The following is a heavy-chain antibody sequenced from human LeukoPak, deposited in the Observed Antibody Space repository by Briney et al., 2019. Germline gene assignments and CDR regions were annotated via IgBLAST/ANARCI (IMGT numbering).Heavy chain of an antibody. CDR3: AGGVVMDV. Sequence: GGSLRLSCAASGFTFSNYELNWVRQAPGKGLEWVSYISSSGSIIYYADSVKGRFTISRDDAKNSLYLQMNSLRAEDTAVYYCAGGVVMDVWGKGTTVTVSS. J-gene: IGHJ6*04. CDR1: GFTFSNYE. D-gene: IGHD2-15*01. CDR2: ISSSGSII. V-gene: IGHV3-48*03.